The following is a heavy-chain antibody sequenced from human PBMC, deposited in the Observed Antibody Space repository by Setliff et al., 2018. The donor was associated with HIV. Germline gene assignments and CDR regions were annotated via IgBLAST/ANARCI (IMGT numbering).Heavy chain of an antibody. D-gene: IGHD1-26*01. V-gene: IGHV4-31*03. Sequence: SETLSLTCTVTGGSISSGGFYWTWIRQHPGKGLEWTGYIYYSGSTYYNPSLKSRVTISVDTSKNQFSLKLSSVTAADTAVYYCASRRAAMWRGLFVGFENWGQGTLVTVSS. J-gene: IGHJ4*02. CDR1: GGSISSGGFY. CDR2: IYYSGST. CDR3: ASRRAAMWRGLFVGFEN.